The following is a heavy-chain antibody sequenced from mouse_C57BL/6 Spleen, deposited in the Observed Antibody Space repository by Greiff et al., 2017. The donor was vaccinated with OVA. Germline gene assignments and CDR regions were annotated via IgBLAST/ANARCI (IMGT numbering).Heavy chain of an antibody. CDR1: GYTFTSYW. CDR3: ARVYSNSYAMDY. Sequence: VQLQQPGAELVMPGASVKLSCKASGYTFTSYWMHWVQQRPGQGLEWIGEIATSDSYNNYHKKLKGKFTLSVDKCTSTAYMQLSSLTSEDSAVYYCARVYSNSYAMDYWGQGTSVTVSA. D-gene: IGHD2-5*01. V-gene: IGHV1-69*01. J-gene: IGHJ4*01. CDR2: IATSDSYN.